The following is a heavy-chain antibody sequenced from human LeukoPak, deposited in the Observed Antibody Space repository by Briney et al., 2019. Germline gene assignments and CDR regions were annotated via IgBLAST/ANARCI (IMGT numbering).Heavy chain of an antibody. CDR3: ARAPASIVVAGTVVFDF. J-gene: IGHJ4*02. CDR1: GFTFRSYE. CDR2: ISSSGSTI. Sequence: GGSLRLSCAASGFTFRSYEMNWVRQAPGEGLEWVSYISSSGSTIYYADSVKGRFTISRDNAKNSLYLQMNSLRAEDTAVYYCARAPASIVVAGTVVFDFWGQGTLVTVSS. D-gene: IGHD6-19*01. V-gene: IGHV3-48*03.